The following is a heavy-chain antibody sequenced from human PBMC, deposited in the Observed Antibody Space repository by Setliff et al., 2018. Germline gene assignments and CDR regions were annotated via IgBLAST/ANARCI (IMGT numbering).Heavy chain of an antibody. CDR1: GYTFTNYW. D-gene: IGHD2-21*02. V-gene: IGHV5-51*01. CDR2: IYPGDSDT. J-gene: IGHJ2*01. CDR3: VRPQVVTAHYWYSDL. Sequence: PGESLKISCKSYGYTFTNYWIAWVRQMPGKGLEWMGIIYPGDSDTRYSPSFQGQVTISADKSISTAYLQWSSLKASDTAMYYCVRPQVVTAHYWYSDLWGRGTLVTVSS.